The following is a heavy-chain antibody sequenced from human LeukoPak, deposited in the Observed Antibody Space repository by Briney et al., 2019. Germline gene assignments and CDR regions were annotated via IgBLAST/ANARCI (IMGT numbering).Heavy chain of an antibody. CDR2: ISPYTGGT. CDR1: GYTFTSYG. CDR3: VRDHNSENWGSLGK. V-gene: IGHV1-18*01. J-gene: IGHJ4*02. Sequence: GASVKVSCKASGYTFTSYGISWVRQAPGQGLEWMGWISPYTGGTNYAQKFQGRVTITQDRSSNTVYMDLNRLTSDDTALYYCVRDHNSENWGSLGKWGQGTLVTVSS. D-gene: IGHD7-27*01.